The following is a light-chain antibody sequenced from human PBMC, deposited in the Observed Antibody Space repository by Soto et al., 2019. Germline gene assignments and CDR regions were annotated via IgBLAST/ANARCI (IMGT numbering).Light chain of an antibody. CDR2: GTS. J-gene: IGKJ1*01. CDR1: RSVPSTY. CDR3: QRFGNSPWT. V-gene: IGKV3-20*01. Sequence: VLSQSPARLSVFPRERTTLSSRTSRSVPSTYFDWSQQISDPPPRLLLSGTSNRAPGIPDRFSCSGSGRDFTLTISRLEPEDFAVYFCQRFGNSPWTFGQGTKVDIK.